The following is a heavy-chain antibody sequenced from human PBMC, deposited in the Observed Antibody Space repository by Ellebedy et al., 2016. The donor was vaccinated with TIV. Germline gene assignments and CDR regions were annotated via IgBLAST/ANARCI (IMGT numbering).Heavy chain of an antibody. CDR3: GKCGLVRYYDY. CDR2: ISYNGDTT. V-gene: IGHV3-64D*09. CDR1: GFTFNVYS. J-gene: IGHJ4*02. Sequence: GGSLRLSCAASGFTFNVYSMHWVRQAPGKGLEQVSAISYNGDTTFYADSVKGRFTISRDNSKNTLYLQMSSLRTEDSAVYYCGKCGLVRYYDYWGQGTLVTVSS. D-gene: IGHD6-19*01.